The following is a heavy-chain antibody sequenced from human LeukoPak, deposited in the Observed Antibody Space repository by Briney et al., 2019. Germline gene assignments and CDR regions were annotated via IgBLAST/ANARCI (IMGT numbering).Heavy chain of an antibody. V-gene: IGHV3-48*04. J-gene: IGHJ6*03. Sequence: GGSLRLSCAASEFTFVRYAMNWVRQAPGKGLEWVSYISSSSAKIDYAESVKGRFTISRDNSKNSLYLQMDSLRAEDTAVYYCARDPSYASSRYHYMVVWGKGTTVTVSS. CDR3: ARDPSYASSRYHYMVV. CDR1: EFTFVRYA. CDR2: ISSSSAKI. D-gene: IGHD2-2*01.